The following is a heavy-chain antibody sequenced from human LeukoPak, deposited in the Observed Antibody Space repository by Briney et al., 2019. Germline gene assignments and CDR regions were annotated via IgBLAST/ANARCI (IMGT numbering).Heavy chain of an antibody. D-gene: IGHD5-18*01. V-gene: IGHV4-61*01. J-gene: IGHJ4*02. CDR1: GGSVSSGSYY. CDR3: ARGGVGGYSYGYDFDY. Sequence: SETLSLTCTVSGGSVSSGSYYWRWIRQPPGKGLEWIGYIYYSGSTNYNPSLKSRVTISVDTSKNQFSLKLSSVTAADTAVYYCARGGVGGYSYGYDFDYWGQGTLVTVSS. CDR2: IYYSGST.